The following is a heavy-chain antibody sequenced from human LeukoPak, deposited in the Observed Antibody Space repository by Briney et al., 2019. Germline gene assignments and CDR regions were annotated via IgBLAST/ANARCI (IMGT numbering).Heavy chain of an antibody. J-gene: IGHJ4*02. CDR1: GGTFSSYA. V-gene: IGHV1-69*13. CDR3: ARRGYGFGSFIDY. Sequence: GASVKVSCKASGGTFSSYAISWVRQAPGQGLEWMGGIIPIFGTANYAQKFQGRVTITADESTSTAYMELSSLRSEDTAVYYCARRGYGFGSFIDYWGQGTLVTVSS. CDR2: IIPIFGTA. D-gene: IGHD3-10*01.